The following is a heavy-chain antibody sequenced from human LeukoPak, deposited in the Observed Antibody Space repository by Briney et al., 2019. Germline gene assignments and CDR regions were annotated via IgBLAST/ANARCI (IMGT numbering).Heavy chain of an antibody. Sequence: GGSLRLSCAASGFTFSSYGMHWVRQAPGKGLEWVAFIRYDGSNKYYADSVKGRFTISRDNSKNTLYLQMNSLRAEDTAVYYCAKDGYDSSGYFFDYWGQGTLVTVCS. D-gene: IGHD3-22*01. V-gene: IGHV3-30*02. CDR2: IRYDGSNK. CDR1: GFTFSSYG. CDR3: AKDGYDSSGYFFDY. J-gene: IGHJ4*02.